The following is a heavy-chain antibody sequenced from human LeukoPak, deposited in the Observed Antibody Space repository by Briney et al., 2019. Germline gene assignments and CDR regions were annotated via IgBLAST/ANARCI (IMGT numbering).Heavy chain of an antibody. CDR1: GFTFSSYG. D-gene: IGHD5-12*01. J-gene: IGHJ4*02. CDR3: AKDTGSGYDHFSYYFDY. Sequence: GGTLRLSCAASGFTFSSYGMSWVRQAPGKGLEWVSIISGTAFSTYYADSVRGRFTISRDNSKNTLYLQMNSLRAEDTAVYYCAKDTGSGYDHFSYYFDYWGQGTLVTVSS. V-gene: IGHV3-23*01. CDR2: ISGTAFST.